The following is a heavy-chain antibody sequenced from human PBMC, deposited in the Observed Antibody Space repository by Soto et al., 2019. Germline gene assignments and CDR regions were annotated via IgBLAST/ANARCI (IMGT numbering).Heavy chain of an antibody. CDR2: IKNEXDGGTT. J-gene: IGHJ4*02. D-gene: IGHD2-21*01. CDR1: CFTFSAAA. V-gene: IGHV3-15*01. CDR3: TTVSGLTLIETDCY. Sequence: GGPLRVCCAASCFTFSAAAMSWVSQAPGKGLESVGRIKNEXDGGTTDYAAPVKGSFTISRDEAKNTPYLQMNSLKTEETAVYYFTTVSGLTLIETDCYWGQGTLVTVS.